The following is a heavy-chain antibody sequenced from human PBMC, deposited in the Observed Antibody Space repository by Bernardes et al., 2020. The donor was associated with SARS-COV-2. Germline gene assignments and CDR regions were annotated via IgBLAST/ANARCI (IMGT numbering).Heavy chain of an antibody. J-gene: IGHJ4*02. CDR3: AGTSTTCCDY. CDR1: EITFRNYW. D-gene: IGHD2-2*01. V-gene: IGHV3-74*03. CDR2: LSAEGTGI. Sequence: VRSLLLSCAASEITFRNYWMHWVRQAPGKGLIWVSRLSAEGTGITYADSVKGRFTISRDNAKNTLYLQMNSLRVEDTGVYYCAGTSTTCCDYWGQGTLVTVSS.